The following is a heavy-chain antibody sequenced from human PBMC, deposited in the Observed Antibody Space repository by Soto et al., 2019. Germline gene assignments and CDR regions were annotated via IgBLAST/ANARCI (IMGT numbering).Heavy chain of an antibody. CDR1: GDSVSSNSAA. V-gene: IGHV6-1*01. CDR3: ARARGPVGIAAARVANDAFDI. D-gene: IGHD6-13*01. J-gene: IGHJ3*02. CDR2: TYYRSKWYN. Sequence: SQTLSLSCAISGDSVSSNSAAWIWIRQSPSRGLEWLGRTYYRSKWYNDYAVSVKSRITINPDTSKNQFSLQLNSVTPEDTAVYYCARARGPVGIAAARVANDAFDIWGQGTMVTVSS.